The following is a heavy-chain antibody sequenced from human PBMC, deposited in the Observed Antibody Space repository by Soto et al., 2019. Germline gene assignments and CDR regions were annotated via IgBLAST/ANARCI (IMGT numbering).Heavy chain of an antibody. J-gene: IGHJ4*02. Sequence: PSETLSLTCAVSGGSISSSNWWSWGRQPPGKGLEWIGEIYHSGSTNYNPSLKSRATISVDKSKNQFSLKLNSVTAADTAVYYCAYNENCGDSRRYHSWGQGPLVTVSS. V-gene: IGHV4-4*02. CDR1: GGSISSSNW. CDR2: IYHSGST. D-gene: IGHD3-22*01. CDR3: AYNENCGDSRRYHS.